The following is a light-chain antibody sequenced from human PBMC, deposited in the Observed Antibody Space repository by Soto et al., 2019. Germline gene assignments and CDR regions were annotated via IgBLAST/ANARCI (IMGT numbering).Light chain of an antibody. CDR1: PSINYF. CDR3: QQYNSYPWT. J-gene: IGKJ1*01. Sequence: DVQMTQSPSTLSASVGDRVTIACRASPSINYFLAWYQQKPGKAPKLLIYKASTLQTGVPSRFSGSGSGTQFTLTIGSLQPDDSATYFCQQYNSYPWTFGQGTKVEIK. V-gene: IGKV1-5*03. CDR2: KAS.